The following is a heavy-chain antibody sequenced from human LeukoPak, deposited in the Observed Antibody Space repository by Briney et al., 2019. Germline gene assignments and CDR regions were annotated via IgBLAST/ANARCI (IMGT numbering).Heavy chain of an antibody. J-gene: IGHJ4*02. Sequence: SQTLSLTCAISGDSVSSNSVAWNWIRQSPSRGLEWLGRTYYRSKWYNDYEVSVKSRITINPDTSKNQFSLQLNSVTPEDTAVYYCARGPRVAAAGIAGTLFYFDYWGQGTLVTVSS. CDR3: ARGPRVAAAGIAGTLFYFDY. D-gene: IGHD6-13*01. V-gene: IGHV6-1*01. CDR2: TYYRSKWYN. CDR1: GDSVSSNSVA.